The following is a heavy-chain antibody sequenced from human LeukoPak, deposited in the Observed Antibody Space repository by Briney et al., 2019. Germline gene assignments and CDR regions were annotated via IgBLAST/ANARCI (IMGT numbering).Heavy chain of an antibody. CDR2: ISSNGGST. CDR3: AWEYH. Sequence: GGSLRLSCAASGFTFSTFAMYWVRQAPGKGLEYVSSISSNGGSTYYANSVKGRFTISRDNSKNTLYLQMGSLRAEDMAVYYCAWEYHWGQGTLVTVSS. V-gene: IGHV3-64*01. J-gene: IGHJ5*02. CDR1: GFTFSTFA.